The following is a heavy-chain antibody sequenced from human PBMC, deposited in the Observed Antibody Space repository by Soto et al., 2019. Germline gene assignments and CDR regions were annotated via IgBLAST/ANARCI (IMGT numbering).Heavy chain of an antibody. CDR1: GFTFRSYR. V-gene: IGHV3-74*01. CDR2: INPDGSST. J-gene: IGHJ3*02. D-gene: IGHD2-21*02. CDR3: AVLAGVTPLPDALDI. Sequence: GGSLRLSCVASGFTFRSYRMHWVRQAPGKGLMWVSRINPDGSSTSYADSAKGRFTMSRDNAQNTLYLQMSSLIAEDTAAYYCAVLAGVTPLPDALDIWGQGTMVTVSS.